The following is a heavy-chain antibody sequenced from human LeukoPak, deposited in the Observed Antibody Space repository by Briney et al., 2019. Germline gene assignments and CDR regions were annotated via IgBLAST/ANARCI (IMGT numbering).Heavy chain of an antibody. J-gene: IGHJ4*02. CDR1: GYTFTDYY. CDR3: ARANFLYCSSTTCLFDY. CDR2: INPNDGDT. Sequence: ASVKVSCKASGYTFTDYYMHWVRQAPGQEFEWMGWINPNDGDTNYAQKFQGRVTMTRDTSISTAHMEVSRLRSDDTAVYYCARANFLYCSSTTCLFDYWGQGTLVTVSS. D-gene: IGHD2-2*01. V-gene: IGHV1-2*02.